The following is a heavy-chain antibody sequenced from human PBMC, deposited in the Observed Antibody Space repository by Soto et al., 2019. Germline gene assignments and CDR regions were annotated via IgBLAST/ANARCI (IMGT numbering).Heavy chain of an antibody. CDR3: ARGGPGEVVTAIPPNYYYYGMDV. Sequence: GASVKVSCKASGGTFSSYTISWVRQAPGQGLEWMGRIIPILGIANYAQKFQGRVTITADKSTSTAYMELSSLRSEDTAVYYCARGGPGEVVTAIPPNYYYYGMDVWGQGTTVTVSS. V-gene: IGHV1-69*02. J-gene: IGHJ6*02. CDR2: IIPILGIA. D-gene: IGHD2-21*02. CDR1: GGTFSSYT.